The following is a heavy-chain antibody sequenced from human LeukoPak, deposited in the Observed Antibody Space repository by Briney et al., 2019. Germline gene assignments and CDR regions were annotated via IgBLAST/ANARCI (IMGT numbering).Heavy chain of an antibody. CDR3: ASVHKLADGYDP. D-gene: IGHD5-24*01. J-gene: IGHJ5*02. CDR2: IYNSGST. CDR1: GGSISSYY. Sequence: SETLSLTCTVSGGSISSYYWSWIRQPPGKGLEWIGYIYNSGSTNYNPSLKSRVTISVDTSKNQFSLKLSSVTAADTAVYYCASVHKLADGYDPWGQGTLVTVSS. V-gene: IGHV4-59*01.